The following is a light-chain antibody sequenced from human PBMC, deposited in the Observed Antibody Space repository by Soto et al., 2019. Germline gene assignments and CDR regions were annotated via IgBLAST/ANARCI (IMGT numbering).Light chain of an antibody. Sequence: DIRMTQSPSSLSASVGERVNVTCRASQTISRYVNWYQQKPGKAPTLLISSASSLEGGVPSRFSGGGSGTTFTLTITGLQPEDFATYYCQQNYRNTPWTFGQGTKVDIK. CDR1: QTISRY. J-gene: IGKJ1*01. CDR3: QQNYRNTPWT. V-gene: IGKV1-39*01. CDR2: SAS.